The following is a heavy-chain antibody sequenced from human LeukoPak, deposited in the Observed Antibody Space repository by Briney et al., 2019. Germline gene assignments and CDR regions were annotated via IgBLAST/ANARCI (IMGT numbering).Heavy chain of an antibody. J-gene: IGHJ4*02. V-gene: IGHV1-69*01. Sequence: SVKVSCRASGGTFSSYAISWVRQAPGQGLEWMGGIIPIFGTANYAQKFQGGVTITADESTSTAYMELSRLRSDDTAVYYCARETIYCSSTSCYRAIGYWGQGTLVTVSS. CDR2: IIPIFGTA. CDR3: ARETIYCSSTSCYRAIGY. CDR1: GGTFSSYA. D-gene: IGHD2-2*01.